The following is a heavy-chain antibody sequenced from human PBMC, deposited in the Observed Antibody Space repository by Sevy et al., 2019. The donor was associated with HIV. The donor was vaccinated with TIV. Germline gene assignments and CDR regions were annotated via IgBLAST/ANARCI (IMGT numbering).Heavy chain of an antibody. CDR3: ARVSSIYYDRGYYYAMDV. Sequence: GGSLRLSCAASGFTFSTSWMSWVRQAPGKGLEWVANIKPDGSEKYYVDSVKGRFTISRDNANNSLYLQLNSLRTEDSAVYFCARVSSIYYDRGYYYAMDVWGQGTTVTVSS. CDR1: GFTFSTSW. V-gene: IGHV3-7*01. D-gene: IGHD3-22*01. CDR2: IKPDGSEK. J-gene: IGHJ6*02.